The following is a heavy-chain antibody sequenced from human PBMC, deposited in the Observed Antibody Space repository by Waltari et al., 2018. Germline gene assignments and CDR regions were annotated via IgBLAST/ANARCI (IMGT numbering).Heavy chain of an antibody. D-gene: IGHD6-19*01. Sequence: QVQLVESGGGVVQPARSLRPSCAASGFTFSSYGMHWVRLPPGQGLDSVAVMWYDGSSKYYADSVKDRFTISRDNSKNTLYLQMNSLRAEDTAVYYCAKPRCLWLDYGGYYFDYWGQGTLVTVSS. CDR2: MWYDGSSK. CDR3: AKPRCLWLDYGGYYFDY. CDR1: GFTFSSYG. J-gene: IGHJ4*02. V-gene: IGHV3-33*08.